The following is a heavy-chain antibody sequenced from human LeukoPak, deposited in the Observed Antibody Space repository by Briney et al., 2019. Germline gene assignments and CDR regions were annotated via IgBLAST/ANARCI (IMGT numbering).Heavy chain of an antibody. Sequence: GGSLRLSCTASGLSFADYGMSWDRQAPGKGLEWVSGVNWNGESTGYADSVKGRFTISRDNAENALYLQMNSLRAEDTALYYCARDLSSSWYSLGYWGRGTLVTVSS. CDR1: GLSFADYG. V-gene: IGHV3-20*04. J-gene: IGHJ4*02. CDR3: ARDLSSSWYSLGY. D-gene: IGHD6-13*01. CDR2: VNWNGEST.